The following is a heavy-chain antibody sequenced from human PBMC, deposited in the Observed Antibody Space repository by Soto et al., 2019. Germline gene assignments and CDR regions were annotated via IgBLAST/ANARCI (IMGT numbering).Heavy chain of an antibody. D-gene: IGHD3-22*01. CDR1: GGSISSYY. CDR2: IYYSGST. J-gene: IGHJ3*02. Sequence: PSETLSLTCTVSGGSISSYYWSWIRQHPGKGLEWIGYIYYSGSTYYNPSLMSRVTISVDTSKNQFSLKLSSVTAADTAVYYCARAPYYYDSSGYNPHGAFDIWGQGTMVTVSS. V-gene: IGHV4-59*06. CDR3: ARAPYYYDSSGYNPHGAFDI.